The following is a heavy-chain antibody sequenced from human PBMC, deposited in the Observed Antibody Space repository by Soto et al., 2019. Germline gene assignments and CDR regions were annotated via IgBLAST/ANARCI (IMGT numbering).Heavy chain of an antibody. CDR3: VRGGGGGLFDP. Sequence: QVQLVESGGGLVTPGGSLRLSCASSGFTFSDYYMSWIRQPPGKGLEWLSYISPGSRYPAYADSVKGRFTISRDNARRCLALQMNSLTVDDTGIYYCVRGGGGGLFDPWGQGSMVTVSS. D-gene: IGHD2-15*01. CDR1: GFTFSDYY. V-gene: IGHV3-11*06. CDR2: ISPGSRYP. J-gene: IGHJ5*02.